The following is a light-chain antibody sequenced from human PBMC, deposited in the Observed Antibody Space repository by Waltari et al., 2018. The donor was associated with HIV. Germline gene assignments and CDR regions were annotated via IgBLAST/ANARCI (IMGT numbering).Light chain of an antibody. J-gene: IGLJ3*02. CDR1: FSNIGSNA. Sequence: QSVPTQPPSTSGTPGQRVTISCSGSFSNIGSNAVTWYKHLPGAAPKLLIYNYNQRPSGVPDRFSGSRSGTSASLAISGLQSEDEADYYCASWDDTVHGWVFGGGTRLTVL. CDR2: NYN. CDR3: ASWDDTVHGWV. V-gene: IGLV1-44*01.